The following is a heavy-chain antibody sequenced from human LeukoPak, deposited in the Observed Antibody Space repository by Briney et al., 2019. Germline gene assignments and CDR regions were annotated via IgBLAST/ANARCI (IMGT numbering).Heavy chain of an antibody. J-gene: IGHJ4*02. CDR3: ARDKYYDSSGPFDY. D-gene: IGHD3-22*01. Sequence: GGSLRLSCAASGFTFSSYAMHWVRQAPGKGLEWVAVISYDGSNKYYADSVKGRFTISRDNSKNTLYLQMNSLRAEDTAVYYCARDKYYDSSGPFDYWGQGTLVTASS. V-gene: IGHV3-30-3*01. CDR1: GFTFSSYA. CDR2: ISYDGSNK.